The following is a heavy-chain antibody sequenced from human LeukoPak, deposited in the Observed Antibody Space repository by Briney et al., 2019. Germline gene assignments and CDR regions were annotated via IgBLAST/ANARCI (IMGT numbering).Heavy chain of an antibody. CDR3: AKLLRFLEWLPRDDAFDI. J-gene: IGHJ3*02. CDR2: ISYDGSNK. D-gene: IGHD3-3*01. Sequence: GGSLRLSCAASGFTFSIYAMSWVRQAPGKGLEWVAVISYDGSNKYYADSVKGRFTISRDNSKNTLYLQMNSLRAEDTAVYYCAKLLRFLEWLPRDDAFDIWGQGTMVTVSS. V-gene: IGHV3-30*18. CDR1: GFTFSIYA.